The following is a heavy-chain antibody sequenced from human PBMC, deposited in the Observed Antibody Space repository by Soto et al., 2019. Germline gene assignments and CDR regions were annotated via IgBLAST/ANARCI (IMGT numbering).Heavy chain of an antibody. V-gene: IGHV4-59*12. J-gene: IGHJ3*02. CDR3: ARDVTLWGSYRPDAFDI. CDR2: IYYSGST. Sequence: LSLTCTVSGGSISSYYWSWIRQPPGKGLEWIGYIYYSGSTNYNPSLKSRVTISVDTSKNQFSLKLSSVTAADTAVYYCARDVTLWGSYRPDAFDIWGQGTMVTV. D-gene: IGHD3-16*02. CDR1: GGSISSYY.